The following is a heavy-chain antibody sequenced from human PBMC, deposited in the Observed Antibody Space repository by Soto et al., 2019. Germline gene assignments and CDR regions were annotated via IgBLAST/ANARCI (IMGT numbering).Heavy chain of an antibody. D-gene: IGHD3-10*01. CDR1: GYTFTGYY. J-gene: IGHJ4*02. Sequence: ASVKVSCKASGYTFTGYYMHWVRQAPGQGLEWMGWINPNSGGTNYAQKFQGWVTMTRDTSISTAYMELSRLRSDDTAMYYCARRISSFDYGHFDYWGQGTLVTVSS. V-gene: IGHV1-2*04. CDR2: INPNSGGT. CDR3: ARRISSFDYGHFDY.